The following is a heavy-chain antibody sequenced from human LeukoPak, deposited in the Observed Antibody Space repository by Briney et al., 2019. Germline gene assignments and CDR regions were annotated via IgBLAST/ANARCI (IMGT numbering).Heavy chain of an antibody. CDR2: IYYSGST. J-gene: IGHJ3*02. V-gene: IGHV4-61*01. CDR1: GASISSGSYY. Sequence: PSQTLSLTCTVSGASISSGSYYWSWIRQPPGKGLEWIGYIYYSGSTNYNPSLKSRVTISVDTSKNQFSLKLSSVTAADTAVYYCARHAQFQPFYGSGSYFGAFDIWGQGTMVTVSS. D-gene: IGHD3-10*01. CDR3: ARHAQFQPFYGSGSYFGAFDI.